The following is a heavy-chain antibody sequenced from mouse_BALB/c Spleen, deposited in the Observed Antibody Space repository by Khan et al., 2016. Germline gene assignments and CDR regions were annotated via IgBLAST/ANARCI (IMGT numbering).Heavy chain of an antibody. CDR1: GYSITSDYA. CDR3: ARSYYGSSCDY. Sequence: QLEESGPGLVKPSQSLSLTCTVTGYSITSDYAWNWIRQFPGNKLEWMGYISYSGSTSYNPSLKSRISIIRDTSKNQFFLQLNSVTTEDTATYYCARSYYGSSCDYWGQGTTLTVSS. D-gene: IGHD1-1*01. CDR2: ISYSGST. V-gene: IGHV3-2*02. J-gene: IGHJ2*01.